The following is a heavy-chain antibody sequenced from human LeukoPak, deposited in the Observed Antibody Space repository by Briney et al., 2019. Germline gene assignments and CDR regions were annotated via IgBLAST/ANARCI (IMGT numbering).Heavy chain of an antibody. CDR2: INPKSGGT. D-gene: IGHD4-17*01. J-gene: IGHJ4*02. Sequence: GASVKVSCKASGYTFTGYYMHWVRQAPGQGLEWMGWINPKSGGTNYAQKFQGRVTMTRDTSISTVYMELSRLRSDDTAVYYCARDQYGDPYFNYWGQGTLVTVSS. CDR3: ARDQYGDPYFNY. CDR1: GYTFTGYY. V-gene: IGHV1-2*02.